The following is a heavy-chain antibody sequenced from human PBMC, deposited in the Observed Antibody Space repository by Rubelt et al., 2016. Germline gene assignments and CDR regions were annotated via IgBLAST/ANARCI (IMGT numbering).Heavy chain of an antibody. Sequence: QLQLQESGPGLVKPSETLSLTCNVSGGSIVSTTYYRGWIRQPPGKGLEWIGSIYYSGTTYYNPSLKSRVIISVDVSKNQFSLQRSSVTAAETAVYYCARHSGLGRSFDYWGQGTLVTVSS. CDR3: ARHSGLGRSFDY. CDR1: GGSIVSTTYY. J-gene: IGHJ4*02. CDR2: IYYSGTT. D-gene: IGHD3-9*01. V-gene: IGHV4-39*01.